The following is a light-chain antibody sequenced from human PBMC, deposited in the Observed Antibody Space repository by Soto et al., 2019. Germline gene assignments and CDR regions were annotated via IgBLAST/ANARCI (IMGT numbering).Light chain of an antibody. J-gene: IGKJ1*01. CDR1: QSVSSSY. CDR3: QQYGNSPWT. Sequence: EIVLTQSPGTLSLSPGEGATLSCRASQSVSSSYLAWYQQKPGQAPRLLIYDASRRATGVPDRFSGSGSATDFTLTISRLEPEDFALYYCQQYGNSPWTFAQGTKVDIK. CDR2: DAS. V-gene: IGKV3-20*01.